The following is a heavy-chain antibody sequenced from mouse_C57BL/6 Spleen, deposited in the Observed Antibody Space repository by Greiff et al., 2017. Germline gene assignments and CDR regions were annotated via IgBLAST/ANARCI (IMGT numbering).Heavy chain of an antibody. CDR3: ARHDRIYYGYDGFDY. CDR1: GYTFTEYT. CDR2: FYPGSGSI. V-gene: IGHV1-62-2*01. J-gene: IGHJ2*01. Sequence: QVQLQQSGAELVKPGASVKLSCKASGYTFTEYTIHWVKQRSGQGLEWIGWFYPGSGSIKYNEKFKDKATLTADKSSSTVYMGLSRLTYEDSAVYFGARHDRIYYGYDGFDYWGQGTTLTVSS. D-gene: IGHD2-2*01.